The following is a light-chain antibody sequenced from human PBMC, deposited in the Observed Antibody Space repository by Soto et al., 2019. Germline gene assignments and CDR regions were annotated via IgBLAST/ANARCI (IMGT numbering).Light chain of an antibody. J-gene: IGKJ4*01. CDR1: QSVSSSY. Sequence: IVMTQSPATLSVSPGERATLSCRASQSVSSSYLAWYQQKPGQAPRLLIYDASSRATGIPDRFSGGGSGTDFTLTISRLEPEDFAVYYCQQYGSSPLTFGGGTKV. CDR2: DAS. CDR3: QQYGSSPLT. V-gene: IGKV3-20*01.